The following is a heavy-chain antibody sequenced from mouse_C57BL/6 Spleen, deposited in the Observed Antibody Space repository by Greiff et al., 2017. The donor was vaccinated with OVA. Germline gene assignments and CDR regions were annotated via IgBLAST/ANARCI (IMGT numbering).Heavy chain of an antibody. J-gene: IGHJ3*01. Sequence: QVQLKESGAELVKPGASVKISCKASGYAFSSYWMNWVKQRPGKGLEWIGQIYPGDGDTNYNGKFKGKATLTADKSSSTAYMQLSSLTSEDSAVYFCARSDYGSSLWFAYWGQGTLVTVSA. CDR1: GYAFSSYW. CDR3: ARSDYGSSLWFAY. V-gene: IGHV1-80*01. CDR2: IYPGDGDT. D-gene: IGHD1-1*01.